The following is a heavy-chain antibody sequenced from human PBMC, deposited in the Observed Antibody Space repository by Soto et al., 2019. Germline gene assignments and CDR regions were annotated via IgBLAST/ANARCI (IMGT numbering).Heavy chain of an antibody. V-gene: IGHV1-8*01. J-gene: IGHJ5*02. CDR2: MNPNSGNT. Sequence: QVQLVQSGAEVKKPGASVKVSCKASGYTFTSYDINWVRQATGQGLEWMGRMNPNSGNTAYAQKFLGRVTMTRNTSILTAYMERSSLRSEDTAVYYCVRERPRGFDPWGQGTLVTVSS. CDR3: VRERPRGFDP. CDR1: GYTFTSYD.